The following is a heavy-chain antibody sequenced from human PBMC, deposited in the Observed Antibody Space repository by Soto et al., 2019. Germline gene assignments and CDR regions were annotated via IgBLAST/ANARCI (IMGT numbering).Heavy chain of an antibody. CDR1: GFTFTRYS. CDR2: ISSTTNYI. V-gene: IGHV3-21*06. CDR3: ARESEDLTSNFDY. J-gene: IGHJ4*02. Sequence: XGSLELSCAASGFTFTRYSMNGVRQAPGKGLEWVSSISSTTNYIYYGDSMKGRFTISRDNGKNSLYLEMHSLRAEDTAVYYCARESEDLTSNFDYWGQGTLVTVSS.